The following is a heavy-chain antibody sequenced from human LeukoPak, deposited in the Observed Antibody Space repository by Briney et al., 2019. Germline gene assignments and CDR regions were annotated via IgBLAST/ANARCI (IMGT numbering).Heavy chain of an antibody. V-gene: IGHV1-2*02. D-gene: IGHD2-2*01. CDR2: MNPNSGGT. Sequence: ALVKVSCKPSGYTFTDNYLHWVRQAPGQGLEWVGWMNPNSGGTGYAQKFQGRVTMTRDTSISTAYMELSSLTSDDTAVYYCTRGSGTSWFDYWGQGSLVTVSS. CDR3: TRGSGTSWFDY. J-gene: IGHJ4*02. CDR1: GYTFTDNY.